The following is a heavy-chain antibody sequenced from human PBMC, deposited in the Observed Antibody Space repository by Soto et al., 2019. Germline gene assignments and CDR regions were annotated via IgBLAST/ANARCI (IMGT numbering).Heavy chain of an antibody. Sequence: GASVKVSCKTSGYTFTSYVLHLVRQAPGQSLEWMGWINAGNGNKKYSEKFQGRVTIIRDTSARTVYLELSGLRSEDTAVYYCARPSLPHCTNGVCYTLNHWGQGTPVTVSS. J-gene: IGHJ4*02. CDR3: ARPSLPHCTNGVCYTLNH. V-gene: IGHV1-3*01. CDR1: GYTFTSYV. D-gene: IGHD2-8*01. CDR2: INAGNGNK.